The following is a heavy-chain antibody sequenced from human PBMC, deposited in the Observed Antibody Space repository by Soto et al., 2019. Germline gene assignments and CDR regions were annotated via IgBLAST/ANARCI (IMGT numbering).Heavy chain of an antibody. V-gene: IGHV4-34*01. CDR2: IHHSGTT. D-gene: IGHD1-26*01. Sequence: SETLSLTCAVYGGSFNSFYWSWNRQPPGKGLEWIGEIHHSGTTNYNPSLKSRVTISLDTSRNQFSLKLTSVTAADTAVYYCASRRGWELLDYWGQGTLVTVSS. J-gene: IGHJ4*02. CDR1: GGSFNSFY. CDR3: ASRRGWELLDY.